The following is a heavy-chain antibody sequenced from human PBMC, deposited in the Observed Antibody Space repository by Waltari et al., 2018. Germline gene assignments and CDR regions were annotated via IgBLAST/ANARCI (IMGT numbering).Heavy chain of an antibody. D-gene: IGHD3-10*01. J-gene: IGHJ4*02. CDR2: IFSGGTT. CDR1: GFTVSSTY. Sequence: EVQLVESGGGLIQPGGSLRLSCAASGFTVSSTYMNWLRQAPGKGLEWVSVIFSGGTTYYADSVKGRFTISRDNSKNTLYLQMNRLTAEDTAVYYCARATYSYGSGSYPFDYWGQGTLVTVSS. CDR3: ARATYSYGSGSYPFDY. V-gene: IGHV3-53*01.